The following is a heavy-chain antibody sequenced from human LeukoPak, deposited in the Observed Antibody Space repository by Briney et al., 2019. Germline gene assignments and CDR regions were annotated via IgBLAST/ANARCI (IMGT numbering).Heavy chain of an antibody. CDR3: ARERVSIAVAGFDY. Sequence: SETLSLTCAVYGGSFSGYYWSWIRQPPGKGLEWIGEINHSGSTNYNPSLKSRVTISVDTSKNQFSLKLSSVTAADTAVYYCARERVSIAVAGFDYWGQGTLVTVSS. V-gene: IGHV4-34*01. J-gene: IGHJ4*02. D-gene: IGHD6-19*01. CDR1: GGSFSGYY. CDR2: INHSGST.